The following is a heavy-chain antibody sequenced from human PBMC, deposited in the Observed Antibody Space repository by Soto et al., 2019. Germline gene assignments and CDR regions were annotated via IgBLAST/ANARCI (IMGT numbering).Heavy chain of an antibody. Sequence: QVPLVQSGAEVKKPGASVKVSCQASGYTFTSYGISWVRQAPGQGLEWMGWISAYNGNTNYAQKLQGRVTMTTDTSTSTAYMELRSLRSDDTAVYYCARDRMMQWLLRRGETYDAFDIWGQGTMVTVSS. J-gene: IGHJ3*02. CDR3: ARDRMMQWLLRRGETYDAFDI. CDR1: GYTFTSYG. CDR2: ISAYNGNT. D-gene: IGHD6-19*01. V-gene: IGHV1-18*01.